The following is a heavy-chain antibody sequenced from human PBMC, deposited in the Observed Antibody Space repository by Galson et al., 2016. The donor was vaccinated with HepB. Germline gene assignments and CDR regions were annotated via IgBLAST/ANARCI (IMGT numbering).Heavy chain of an antibody. CDR1: GFTFSIYG. D-gene: IGHD3-22*01. CDR2: ISGDSSMI. V-gene: IGHV3-48*02. J-gene: IGHJ4*02. CDR3: ASSNGYLDH. Sequence: SLRLSCAVSGFTFSIYGMNWVRQAPGKGLEWVSYISGDSSMIYYADSVKGRFTISRDNARNSLYLQMNSLRDEDTAVYYCASSNGYLDHWGQGILVTVSS.